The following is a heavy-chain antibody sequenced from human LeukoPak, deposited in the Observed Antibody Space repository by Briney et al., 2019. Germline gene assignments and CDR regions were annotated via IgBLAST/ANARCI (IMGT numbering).Heavy chain of an antibody. Sequence: SETLSLTCTVSGDSISSGDYYWSWIRQPAGKGLEWIGRISSSGSTNYNPSLKSRVTISVDTSKNQFSLKLSSVTAADTAVYYCAGKRYYYGSGSPKPSLDYWGQGTLVTVSS. CDR1: GDSISSGDYY. CDR3: AGKRYYYGSGSPKPSLDY. V-gene: IGHV4-61*02. D-gene: IGHD3-10*01. CDR2: ISSSGST. J-gene: IGHJ4*02.